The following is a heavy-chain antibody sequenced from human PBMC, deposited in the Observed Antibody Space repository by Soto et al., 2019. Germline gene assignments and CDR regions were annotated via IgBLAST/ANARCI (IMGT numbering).Heavy chain of an antibody. V-gene: IGHV1-69*12. D-gene: IGHD5-12*01. CDR1: GDTFSTYA. Sequence: QVQLVQSGAEVKKPESSVKVSCKAPGDTFSTYAISWVRQAPGQGLEWMGGIIPMFGTANYAQRFQDRVTITADESTNTVYTELSRLRSEDTAVYLCASGIELWPRRINDGDSGWGQGTLVTVSS. J-gene: IGHJ4*02. CDR3: ASGIELWPRRINDGDSG. CDR2: IIPMFGTA.